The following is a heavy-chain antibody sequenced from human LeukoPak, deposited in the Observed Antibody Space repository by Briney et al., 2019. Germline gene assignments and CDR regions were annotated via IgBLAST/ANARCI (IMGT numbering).Heavy chain of an antibody. CDR1: GFTFSSYG. J-gene: IGHJ4*02. CDR3: AKDRATGTYYFDY. D-gene: IGHD1-1*01. CDR2: IWYDGSNK. V-gene: IGHV3-33*06. Sequence: PGGSLRLSCAASGFTFSSYGMHWVRQAPGKGLEWVAVIWYDGSNKYYAGSVKGRFTISRDNSKNTLYLQMNSLRAEDTAVYYCAKDRATGTYYFDYWGREPWSPSPQ.